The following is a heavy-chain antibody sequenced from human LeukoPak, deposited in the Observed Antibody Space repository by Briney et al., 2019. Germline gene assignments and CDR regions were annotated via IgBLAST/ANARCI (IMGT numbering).Heavy chain of an antibody. CDR3: ARLRAYYDILTGYYPTSLDY. J-gene: IGHJ4*02. CDR1: GVSISSYY. D-gene: IGHD3-9*01. Sequence: ASETLSLTCTVSGVSISSYYWSWIRQPAGKGLEWIGYIYYSGSTNYNPSLKSRVTISVDTSKNQFSLKLSSVTAADTAVYYCARLRAYYDILTGYYPTSLDYWGQGTLVTVSS. V-gene: IGHV4-59*01. CDR2: IYYSGST.